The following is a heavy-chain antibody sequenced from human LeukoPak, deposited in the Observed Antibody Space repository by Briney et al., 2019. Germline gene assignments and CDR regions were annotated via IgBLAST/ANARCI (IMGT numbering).Heavy chain of an antibody. CDR3: AREGVFWSGYYYYYYGMDV. Sequence: PSETLSLTCTVSGGSISSGGYYWSWIRQHPGKGLEWIGYVYYSGSTYYNPSLKSRVTISVDTSKNQFSLKLSSVTAADTAVYYCAREGVFWSGYYYYYYGMDVWGQGTTVTVSS. V-gene: IGHV4-31*03. CDR1: GGSISSGGYY. CDR2: VYYSGST. D-gene: IGHD3-3*01. J-gene: IGHJ6*02.